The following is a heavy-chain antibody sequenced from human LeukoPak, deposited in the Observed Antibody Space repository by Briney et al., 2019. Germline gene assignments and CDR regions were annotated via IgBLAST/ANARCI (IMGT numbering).Heavy chain of an antibody. J-gene: IGHJ4*02. Sequence: GGSPRLSCAASGFTFSSYGMHWVRQAPGKGLEWVAVISCDGSNKYYADSVKGRFTISRDNSKNTLYLQMNSLRAEDTAVYYCAKDPGYGSGSYLDYWGQGTLVTVSS. V-gene: IGHV3-30*18. CDR3: AKDPGYGSGSYLDY. CDR2: ISCDGSNK. CDR1: GFTFSSYG. D-gene: IGHD3-10*01.